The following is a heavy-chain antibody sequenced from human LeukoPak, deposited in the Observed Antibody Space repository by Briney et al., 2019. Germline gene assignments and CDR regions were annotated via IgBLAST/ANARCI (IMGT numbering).Heavy chain of an antibody. CDR1: GGSISSYY. V-gene: IGHV4-59*01. CDR2: IYYSGST. CDR3: ARDSSRVGGYYFDY. Sequence: SETLSLTCTVSGGSISSYYWSWIRQPPGKGLEWIGYIYYSGSTNYNPSLKSRVTISVDTSKNQFSLKLSSVTAADTAVYYCARDSSRVGGYYFDYWGQGTLVTVSS. J-gene: IGHJ4*02. D-gene: IGHD3-16*01.